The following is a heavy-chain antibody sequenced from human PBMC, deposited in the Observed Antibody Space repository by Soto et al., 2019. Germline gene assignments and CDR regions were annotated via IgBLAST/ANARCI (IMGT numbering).Heavy chain of an antibody. J-gene: IGHJ4*02. Sequence: QVQLVQSGAEVKKPGASMKVSCKASGFTFTSYGISWVRQAPGQGLEWMGWVSAYNGNTHYAQKLQGRVTMTTDTSTTTAYTERRRLRSDGTAVYSCSRGGSSWQPPAAYWGQGTRVTVSS. CDR3: SRGGSSWQPPAAY. CDR2: VSAYNGNT. V-gene: IGHV1-18*01. D-gene: IGHD6-13*01. CDR1: GFTFTSYG.